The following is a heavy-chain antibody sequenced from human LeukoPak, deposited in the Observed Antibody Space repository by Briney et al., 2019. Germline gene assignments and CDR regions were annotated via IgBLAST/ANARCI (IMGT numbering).Heavy chain of an antibody. D-gene: IGHD2-2*01. Sequence: ASVKVSCKASGYTFTGYYMHWVRQAPGQGLEWMGWINPNSGGTKYAQKFQGRVTMTRDTSISTAYMELSRLRSDDTAVYYCARAEDIVLVPAADNWFDPRGQGTLVTVSS. J-gene: IGHJ5*02. V-gene: IGHV1-2*02. CDR2: INPNSGGT. CDR3: ARAEDIVLVPAADNWFDP. CDR1: GYTFTGYY.